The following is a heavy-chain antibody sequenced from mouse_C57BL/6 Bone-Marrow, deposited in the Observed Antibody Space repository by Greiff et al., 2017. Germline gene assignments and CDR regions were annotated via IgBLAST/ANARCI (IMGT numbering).Heavy chain of an antibody. D-gene: IGHD1-1*01. CDR2: IYPRGGNT. CDR3: ARLYYYGRDWYFDV. Sequence: VQLQQSGAELARPGASVKLSCKASGYTFTSYGISWVKQRTGQGLEWIGEIYPRGGNTYYNEKFKGKATLTADKSSSTAYMELRSLTSEDSAVYFGARLYYYGRDWYFDVWGTGTTVTVSS. J-gene: IGHJ1*03. V-gene: IGHV1-81*01. CDR1: GYTFTSYG.